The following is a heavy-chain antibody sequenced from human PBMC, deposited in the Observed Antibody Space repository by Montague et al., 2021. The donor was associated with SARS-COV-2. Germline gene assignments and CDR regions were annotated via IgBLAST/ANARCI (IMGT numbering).Heavy chain of an antibody. Sequence: SETLSLTCAVSGESISGHFWSWIRQPPGKGLEWLGEINLTGGTNSAPSLESRLTISLDTSKRQVSLRLTSVTAADTALYFCARGFRDVVRNNRLHKRSYSYGFDVWGRGTMVIVSS. D-gene: IGHD2/OR15-2a*01. CDR2: INLTGGT. V-gene: IGHV4-34*01. CDR1: GESISGHF. CDR3: ARGFRDVVRNNRLHKRSYSYGFDV. J-gene: IGHJ6*02.